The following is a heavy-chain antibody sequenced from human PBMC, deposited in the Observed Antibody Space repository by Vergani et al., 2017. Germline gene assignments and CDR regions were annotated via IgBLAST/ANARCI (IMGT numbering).Heavy chain of an antibody. CDR3: AKPHXDILPPDPQRLDY. Sequence: QVLLVQSGAEVKKPGASVRVFCKTSGYTFTNYYIHWVRQAPGQGLEWMGIINPSGGSTTYAQQFQGRLTMTRDTSTSTVYMDLSNLKSEDTAVYYCAKPHXDILPPDPQRLDYWGQGTLVTVSS. D-gene: IGHD1-14*01. J-gene: IGHJ4*02. CDR1: GYTFTNYY. CDR2: INPSGGST. V-gene: IGHV1-46*03.